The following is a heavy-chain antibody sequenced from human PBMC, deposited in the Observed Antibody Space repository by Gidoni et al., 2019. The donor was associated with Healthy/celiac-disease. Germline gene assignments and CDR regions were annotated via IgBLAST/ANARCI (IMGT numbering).Heavy chain of an antibody. CDR3: ATRPFDYFDY. D-gene: IGHD2-2*01. CDR1: GFTFSSYA. Sequence: VQLLESGGGFVQPGVSLRLSCAASGFTFSSYAMRWVRQAPGKGLEWVSDISGSGGSTYYADSVKGRSTISRDNSKNTLYLQRNSLRAEETAEYYCATRPFDYFDYWGQGTLVTVSS. V-gene: IGHV3-23*01. J-gene: IGHJ4*02. CDR2: ISGSGGST.